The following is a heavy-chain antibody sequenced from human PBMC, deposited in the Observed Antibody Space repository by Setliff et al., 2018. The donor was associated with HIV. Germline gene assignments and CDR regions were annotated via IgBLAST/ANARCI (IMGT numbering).Heavy chain of an antibody. D-gene: IGHD6-19*01. J-gene: IGHJ4*02. V-gene: IGHV3-23*01. Sequence: GSLRLSCAASGFIFSNYGMTWVRQAPGKGLEWVSGIRDNGVSPYYADSVTGRFTISRDNAKNSLYLQMASLRAEDTAVYYCARGTTGSGWFYDSWGQGVLVTVSS. CDR2: IRDNGVSP. CDR3: ARGTTGSGWFYDS. CDR1: GFIFSNYG.